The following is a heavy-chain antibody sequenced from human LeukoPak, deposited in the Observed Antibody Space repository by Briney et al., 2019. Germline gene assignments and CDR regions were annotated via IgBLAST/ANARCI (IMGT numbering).Heavy chain of an antibody. D-gene: IGHD3-16*01. CDR3: AKVKGYDYAPDY. CDR1: GFTFSSYA. CDR2: ISGSGGST. V-gene: IGHV3-23*01. J-gene: IGHJ4*02. Sequence: GSLRLSCAASGFTFSSYAMSWVRQAPGKGLEWVSAISGSGGSTYYADSVKGRFTISRDNSKNTLYLQMNSLRAEDTAVYYCAKVKGYDYAPDYWGQGTLVTVSS.